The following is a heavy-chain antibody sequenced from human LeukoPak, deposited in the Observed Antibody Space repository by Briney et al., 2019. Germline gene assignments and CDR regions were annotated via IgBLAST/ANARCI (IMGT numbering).Heavy chain of an antibody. CDR1: GFTFSSYS. CDR3: ARDHSGAFDI. J-gene: IGHJ3*02. V-gene: IGHV3-21*01. Sequence: PGGSLRLSCAASGFTFSSYSMNWVRQAPGKGLEWVSSISSSSSYLYYADSVKGRFTISRDNAKNSLYLQMDSLRAEDTAVYYCARDHSGAFDIWGQGTMVTASS. D-gene: IGHD1-14*01. CDR2: ISSSSSYL.